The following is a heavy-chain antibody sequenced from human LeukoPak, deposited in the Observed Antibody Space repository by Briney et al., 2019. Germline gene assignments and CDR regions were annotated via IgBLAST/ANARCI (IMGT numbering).Heavy chain of an antibody. CDR2: IFYIGNT. D-gene: IGHD3-22*01. CDR3: VRNFDSYNAFDI. CDR1: GGSISIDGYY. Sequence: SETLSLTCTVSGGSISIDGYYWSWIRQHPGKGLEWIGYIFYIGNTYYSPSLKSRLTISGDTSENQFSLKLSSVTAADTAVYYCVRNFDSYNAFDIWGQGTMVTVSS. J-gene: IGHJ3*02. V-gene: IGHV4-31*03.